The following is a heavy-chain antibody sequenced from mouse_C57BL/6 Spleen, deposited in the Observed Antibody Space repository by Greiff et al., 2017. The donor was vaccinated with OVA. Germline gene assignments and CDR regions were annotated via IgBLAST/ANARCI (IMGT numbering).Heavy chain of an antibody. Sequence: EVMLVESGGGLVKPGGSLKLSCAASGFTFSSYTMSWVRQTPEKRLEWVATISGGGGNTYYPDSVKGRFTISRDNAKNTLYLQMSSLRSEDTALYYCARQAYGSDYFDYWGQGTTLTVSS. CDR1: GFTFSSYT. CDR2: ISGGGGNT. CDR3: ARQAYGSDYFDY. D-gene: IGHD1-1*01. J-gene: IGHJ2*01. V-gene: IGHV5-9*01.